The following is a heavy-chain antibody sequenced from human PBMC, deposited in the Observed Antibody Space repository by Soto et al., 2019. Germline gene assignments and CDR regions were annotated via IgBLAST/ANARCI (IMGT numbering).Heavy chain of an antibody. CDR1: GFTFSSYA. V-gene: IGHV3-23*01. J-gene: IGHJ6*03. D-gene: IGHD5-18*01. Sequence: GGSLRLSCAASGFTFSSYAMSWVRQAPGKGLEWVSAISGSGGSTYYADSVKGRFTISRDNSKNTLYLQMNSLRAEDTAVYYCAKGDTAIDYYYYYYMDVWGKGTTVTVSS. CDR3: AKGDTAIDYYYYYYMDV. CDR2: ISGSGGST.